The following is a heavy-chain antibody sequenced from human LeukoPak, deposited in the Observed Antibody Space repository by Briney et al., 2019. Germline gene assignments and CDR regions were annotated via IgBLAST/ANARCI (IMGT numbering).Heavy chain of an antibody. V-gene: IGHV4-59*08. CDR3: ARHGGNYFPY. D-gene: IGHD3-16*01. CDR2: NYYSGTT. J-gene: IGHJ4*02. CDR1: GGSINGYY. Sequence: SDTLSLTCTVSGGSINGYYWSWIRQPPGRGLEWIAYNYYSGTTKYNPALQSRVTISVDTSNNQFSLKLSSVTAADTAVYYCARHGGNYFPYWGQGTLVTVSS.